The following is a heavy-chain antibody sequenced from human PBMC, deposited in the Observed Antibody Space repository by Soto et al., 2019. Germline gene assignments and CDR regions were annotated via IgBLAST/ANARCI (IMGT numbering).Heavy chain of an antibody. J-gene: IGHJ4*02. V-gene: IGHV3-23*01. Sequence: EVQLLESGGGLVQPGGSLRVSCAASGFTFSSYAMSWVRQAPGKGLEWVSAISGSGGTTYYADSVKGRFTISRDNSKNTLYLQMRGLRAGDTAVYYCAKDRRYSYGPGLDYWGQGTLVTVSS. CDR1: GFTFSSYA. CDR3: AKDRRYSYGPGLDY. CDR2: ISGSGGTT. D-gene: IGHD5-12*01.